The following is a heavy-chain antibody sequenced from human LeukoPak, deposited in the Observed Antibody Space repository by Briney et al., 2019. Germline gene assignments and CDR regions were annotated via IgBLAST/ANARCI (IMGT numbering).Heavy chain of an antibody. CDR3: AKLGYGSGSYQVPDY. V-gene: IGHV3-23*01. D-gene: IGHD3-10*01. CDR1: GFTFSSYA. J-gene: IGHJ4*02. CDR2: ISGSGGST. Sequence: GGSLRLSCAASGFTFSSYAMSWIRQAPGKGLEWVSAISGSGGSTYYADSVKGRFTISRDNSKNTLYLQMNSLRAEDTAVYYCAKLGYGSGSYQVPDYWGQGTLVTVSS.